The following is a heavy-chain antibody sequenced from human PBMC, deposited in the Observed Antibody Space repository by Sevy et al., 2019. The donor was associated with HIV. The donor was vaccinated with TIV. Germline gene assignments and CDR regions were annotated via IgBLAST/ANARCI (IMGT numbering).Heavy chain of an antibody. CDR1: GFALTRAW. CDR3: STDPIIVLLVTDGMDV. Sequence: GGSLRLSCAASGFALTRAWMSWVRQAPGKGLEWVGRIKSKIDGGTIDYAAPVKGRFTISRDDSKNTLYLQMNSLKTEDTAVYYCSTDPIIVLLVTDGMDVWGQGTTVTVSS. V-gene: IGHV3-15*01. J-gene: IGHJ6*02. CDR2: IKSKIDGGTI. D-gene: IGHD2-8*02.